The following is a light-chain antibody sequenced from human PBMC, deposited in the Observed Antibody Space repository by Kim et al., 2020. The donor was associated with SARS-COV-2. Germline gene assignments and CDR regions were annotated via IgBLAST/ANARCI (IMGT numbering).Light chain of an antibody. CDR1: QGISND. CDR3: QKYNSAPRT. J-gene: IGKJ1*01. Sequence: ASVGDRVTITCRASQGISNDLAWYQQKPGKVPKRLIYAASTLQSGVPSRFSGSGSGTDFTLTISSLQPEDVATYYCQKYNSAPRTFGQGTKVDIK. V-gene: IGKV1-27*01. CDR2: AAS.